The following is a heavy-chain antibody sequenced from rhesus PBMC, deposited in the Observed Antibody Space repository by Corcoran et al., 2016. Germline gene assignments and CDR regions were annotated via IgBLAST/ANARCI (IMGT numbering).Heavy chain of an antibody. CDR2: IYGSGSSP. J-gene: IGHJ4*01. CDR3: ARHSSGWYFDY. V-gene: IGHV4-169*01. Sequence: QLQLQEAGPGLGKPSETLSVTCAVSGGSISSNYWSWIRQPPGKGLELIGRIYGSGSSPNYNPSLKSRVTLSVDTSKNQLSLKLSSVTAADTAVYYCARHSSGWYFDYWGQGVLVTVSS. CDR1: GGSISSNY. D-gene: IGHD6-31*01.